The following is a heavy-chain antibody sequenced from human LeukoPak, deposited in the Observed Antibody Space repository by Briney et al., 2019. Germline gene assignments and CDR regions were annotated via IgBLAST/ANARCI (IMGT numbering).Heavy chain of an antibody. Sequence: GGSLRLSCAASGFIFDDYAMYWVRQAPGKGLEWVSSISWNSGSRVYADSVKGRFTISRDNAKNSLSLQLNSLRAEDTAVYYCARATSSYFDYWGQGTLITVSS. J-gene: IGHJ4*02. CDR2: ISWNSGSR. CDR1: GFIFDDYA. CDR3: ARATSSYFDY. D-gene: IGHD3-22*01. V-gene: IGHV3-9*01.